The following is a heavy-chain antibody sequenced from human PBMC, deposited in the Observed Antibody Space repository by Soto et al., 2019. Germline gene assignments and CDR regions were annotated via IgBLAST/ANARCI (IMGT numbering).Heavy chain of an antibody. CDR2: VNAYNGNT. J-gene: IGHJ4*02. CDR3: ARVAVSGRTGFDY. D-gene: IGHD6-19*01. V-gene: IGHV1-18*01. CDR1: GYTFTSYG. Sequence: QVQLVQSGAEVKKPGASVKVSCKASGYTFTSYGISWVRQAPGQGLEWMGWVNAYNGNTNYAQKFHARAATTTDTSTSTAFMERRSLRSDATAVYYCARVAVSGRTGFDYWGQGTLVTVSS.